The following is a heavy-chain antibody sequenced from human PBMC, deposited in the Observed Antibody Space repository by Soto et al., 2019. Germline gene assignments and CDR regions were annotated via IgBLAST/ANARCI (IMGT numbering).Heavy chain of an antibody. D-gene: IGHD3-22*01. Sequence: GASVKVSCKASGGTFSSYAISWVRQAPGQGLEWMGGIIPIFGTANYAQKFQGRATITADESTSTAYMELSSLRSEDTAVYYCARGTPGGSGYVEFQHWGQGTLVTVSS. CDR2: IIPIFGTA. CDR3: ARGTPGGSGYVEFQH. V-gene: IGHV1-69*13. J-gene: IGHJ1*01. CDR1: GGTFSSYA.